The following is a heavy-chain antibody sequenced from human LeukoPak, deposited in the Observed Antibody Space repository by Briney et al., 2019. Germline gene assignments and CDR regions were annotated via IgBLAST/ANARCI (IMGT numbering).Heavy chain of an antibody. CDR1: GFTFSSYA. D-gene: IGHD1-26*01. Sequence: GGSLRLSCAASGFTFSSYAMTWVRQAPGKGLEGFSLISGSGGNTYYADSVKARFTISRDNSNNTLSLQMNSLRAEDTAVYYWAKDVRVGGGGMDVWGQGTPVTVSS. CDR2: ISGSGGNT. CDR3: AKDVRVGGGGMDV. V-gene: IGHV3-23*01. J-gene: IGHJ6*02.